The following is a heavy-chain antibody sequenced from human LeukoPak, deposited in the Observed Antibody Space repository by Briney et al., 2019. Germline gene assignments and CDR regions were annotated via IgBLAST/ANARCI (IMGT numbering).Heavy chain of an antibody. CDR1: GFTLSSYA. CDR3: ARDTYRQWLTQGGYFQH. J-gene: IGHJ1*01. CDR2: ISYDGSNK. D-gene: IGHD6-19*01. Sequence: QPARSLRLSCAASGFTLSSYAMHWVRQAPGKGLEWVAVISYDGSNKWDADSVKGRFTISRDNSKNTLYLQMNSLRAEDTAVYYCARDTYRQWLTQGGYFQHWGQGTLVTVSS. V-gene: IGHV3-30*04.